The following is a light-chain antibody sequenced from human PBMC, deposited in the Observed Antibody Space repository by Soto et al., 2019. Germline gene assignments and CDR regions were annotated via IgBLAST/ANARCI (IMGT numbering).Light chain of an antibody. CDR2: DAS. Sequence: EIVLPQSPATLSLSPGERASLSCRASQSFSSYLAWYQQKPGQAPRLLIYDASNRATGIPARFSGSGSGTDFTLTISRLEPEDFAVYYCQQYGDSPRTFGLGTKVDIK. CDR1: QSFSSY. J-gene: IGKJ1*01. V-gene: IGKV3-11*01. CDR3: QQYGDSPRT.